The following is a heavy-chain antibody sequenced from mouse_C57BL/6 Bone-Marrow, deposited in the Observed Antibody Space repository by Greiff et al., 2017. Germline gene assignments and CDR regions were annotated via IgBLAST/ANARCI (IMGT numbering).Heavy chain of an antibody. D-gene: IGHD2-4*01. Sequence: QVHVKQSGAELVKPGASVKMSCKASGYTFTSYWITWVKQRPGQGLEGIGDIYPGSGSTNYNEKFKSKATLTVDTSSSTAYMQLSSLTSEDSAVYYCARNYDYDLAWFAYWGQGTLVTVSA. CDR1: GYTFTSYW. CDR3: ARNYDYDLAWFAY. V-gene: IGHV1-55*01. J-gene: IGHJ3*01. CDR2: IYPGSGST.